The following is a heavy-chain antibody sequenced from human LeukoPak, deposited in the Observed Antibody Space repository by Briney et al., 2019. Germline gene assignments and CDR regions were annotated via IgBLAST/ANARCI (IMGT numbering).Heavy chain of an antibody. V-gene: IGHV4-34*01. CDR1: GGSFSGYY. Sequence: PSETLSLTCVVHGGSFSGYYWSSIRHPPGKGLEWVWEINHSGSTNYNPSRKSRITISVDTSKHQFSLKLSSVTAADTAVYYCARVRVYYYYMDVWGKGTTVTVSS. D-gene: IGHD3-10*01. CDR3: ARVRVYYYYMDV. J-gene: IGHJ6*03. CDR2: INHSGST.